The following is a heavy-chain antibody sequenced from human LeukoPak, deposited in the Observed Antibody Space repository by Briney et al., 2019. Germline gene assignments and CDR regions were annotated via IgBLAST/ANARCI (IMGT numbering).Heavy chain of an antibody. V-gene: IGHV3-21*04. Sequence: GGSLRLSCAASGFTFSSYSMNWVRQAPGKGLEWVSSISSSSSYIYYADSVKGRFTISRDNAKNSLYLQMNSLRAEDTAVYYCARHQILWSDFDYWGQGTLVTVSS. CDR1: GFTFSSYS. CDR2: ISSSSSYI. J-gene: IGHJ4*02. CDR3: ARHQILWSDFDY. D-gene: IGHD3-10*01.